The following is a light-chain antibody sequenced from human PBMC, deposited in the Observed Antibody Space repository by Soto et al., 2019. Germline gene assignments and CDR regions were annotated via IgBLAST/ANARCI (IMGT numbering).Light chain of an antibody. CDR1: QSVNNY. J-gene: IGKJ5*01. CDR2: DAS. V-gene: IGKV3-11*01. CDR3: QQRSIWPPIT. Sequence: EIVLTQFPATLSLSPGERATLSCRASQSVNNYLAWYQQRPGQAPRLLVYDASNTATGVPARFSGSGSGTDFTLTISSLEPEDFEVYYCQQRSIWPPITFGQGTRLEIK.